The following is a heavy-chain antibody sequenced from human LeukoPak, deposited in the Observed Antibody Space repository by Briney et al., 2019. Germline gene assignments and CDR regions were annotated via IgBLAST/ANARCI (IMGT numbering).Heavy chain of an antibody. J-gene: IGHJ3*02. D-gene: IGHD5-18*01. CDR1: GFIFSSYA. Sequence: PGGFLRLSCAASGFIFSSYAMSWVRQAPGGGLEWVSAISGSGDNTYYADSVKGRFTISRDNSKNTLYLQMNSLRAEDTAVYYCARDNTAHDAFDIWGQGTMVTVSS. CDR2: ISGSGDNT. CDR3: ARDNTAHDAFDI. V-gene: IGHV3-23*01.